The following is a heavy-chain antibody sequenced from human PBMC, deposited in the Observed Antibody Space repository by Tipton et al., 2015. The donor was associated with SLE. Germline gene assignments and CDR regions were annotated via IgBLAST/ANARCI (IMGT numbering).Heavy chain of an antibody. CDR2: LSLSDKN. Sequence: TLSLTCNVSDASMNSYFLNCIRKPAGKGLEWIGRLSLSDKNNYNPSLQSRVTMSVDTSKSQFSLEVRSVTATDTAVYFCAGSKVTTARDSFDIWGPGTVVVVSP. D-gene: IGHD4-17*01. CDR3: AGSKVTTARDSFDI. J-gene: IGHJ3*02. V-gene: IGHV4-4*07. CDR1: DASMNSYF.